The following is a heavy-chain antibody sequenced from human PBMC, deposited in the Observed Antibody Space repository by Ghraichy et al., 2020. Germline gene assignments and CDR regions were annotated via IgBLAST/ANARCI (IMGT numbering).Heavy chain of an antibody. CDR2: IYTSGST. CDR1: GGSISSGSYY. D-gene: IGHD3-10*01. CDR3: ASDGRTVTMPNAFDI. V-gene: IGHV4-61*02. Sequence: SLNISCTVSGGSISSGSYYWSWIRQPAGKGLEWIGRIYTSGSTNYNPSLKSRVTISVDTSKNQFSLKLSSVTAADTAVYYCASDGRTVTMPNAFDIWGPETMFTVSS. J-gene: IGHJ3*02.